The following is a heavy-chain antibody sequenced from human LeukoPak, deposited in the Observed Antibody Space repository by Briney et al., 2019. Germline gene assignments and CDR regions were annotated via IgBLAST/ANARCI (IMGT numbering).Heavy chain of an antibody. D-gene: IGHD3-10*01. J-gene: IGHJ4*02. CDR1: GFTFSSYG. V-gene: IGHV3-23*01. Sequence: PGGSLRLSCAASGFTFSSYGMSWVRQAPGKGLEWVSAISGSGGSTYYADSVKGRFTISRDNSKNTLYLQMNSLRAEDTAVYYCAKDRGHYYGSGSYYPIDYWGQGTLVTVSS. CDR2: ISGSGGST. CDR3: AKDRGHYYGSGSYYPIDY.